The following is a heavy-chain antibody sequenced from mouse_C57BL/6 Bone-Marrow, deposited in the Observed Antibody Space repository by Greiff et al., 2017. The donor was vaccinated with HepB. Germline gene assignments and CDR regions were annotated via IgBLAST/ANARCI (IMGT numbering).Heavy chain of an antibody. CDR2: IRSKSNNYAT. J-gene: IGHJ1*03. CDR3: VREYYGSTLYWYFDV. CDR1: GFSFNTYA. Sequence: EVQGVESGGGLVQPKGSLKLSCAASGFSFNTYAMNWVRQAPGKGLEWVARIRSKSNNYATYYADSVKDRFTISRDDSESMLYLQMNNLKTEDTAMYYCVREYYGSTLYWYFDVWGTGTTVTVSS. V-gene: IGHV10-1*01. D-gene: IGHD1-1*01.